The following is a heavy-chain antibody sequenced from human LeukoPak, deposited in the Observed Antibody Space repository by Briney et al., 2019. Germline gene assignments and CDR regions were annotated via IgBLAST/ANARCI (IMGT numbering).Heavy chain of an antibody. V-gene: IGHV1-18*01. J-gene: IGHJ4*02. CDR2: ISAYNGNT. D-gene: IGHD3-22*01. CDR1: GYTFTSYG. Sequence: GASVKVSCKASGYTFTSYGISWVRQAPGQGLEWMGWISAYNGNTNYAQKLQGRVTMTTDTSTSTAYTELRSLRSDDTAVYYCARDGNYYDSSGYDYWGQGTLVTVSS. CDR3: ARDGNYYDSSGYDY.